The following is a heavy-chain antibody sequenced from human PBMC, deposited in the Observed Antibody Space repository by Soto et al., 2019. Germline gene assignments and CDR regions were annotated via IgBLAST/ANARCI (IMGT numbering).Heavy chain of an antibody. CDR1: GGTFSSYT. CDR2: IIPIIGIA. V-gene: IGHV1-69*04. J-gene: IGHJ6*02. Sequence: SVKVSCKASGGTFSSYTISWVRQAPGQGLEWMGRIIPIIGIANYAQKFQGRVTITADKSTSTAYMELSSLRSEDTAVYYCARDERGYYDILTGPRYYGMDVWGQGTTVTVSS. D-gene: IGHD3-9*01. CDR3: ARDERGYYDILTGPRYYGMDV.